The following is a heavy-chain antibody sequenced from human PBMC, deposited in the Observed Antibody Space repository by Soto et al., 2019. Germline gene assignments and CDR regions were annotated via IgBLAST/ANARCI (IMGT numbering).Heavy chain of an antibody. CDR1: GYSFTSYW. CDR2: IYPADSDT. CDR3: ARSPGGYTSGWYMWYFDD. D-gene: IGHD6-19*01. V-gene: IGHV5-51*01. J-gene: IGHJ4*02. Sequence: EVQLVQSGAEVKKPGESPKISCKGSGYSFTSYWIGWVRQMPGKGLEWMGIIYPADSDTRYSPSFQGQVTISGDKSISTAYLQWNSLKASDTAMYYCARSPGGYTSGWYMWYFDDWGQGTLVTVSS.